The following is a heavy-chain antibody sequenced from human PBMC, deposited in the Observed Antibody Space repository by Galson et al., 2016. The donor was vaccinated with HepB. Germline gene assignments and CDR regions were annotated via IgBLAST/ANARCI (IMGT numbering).Heavy chain of an antibody. V-gene: IGHV3-30*03. J-gene: IGHJ3*02. CDR1: GFTFRTYD. Sequence: SLRLSCAASGFTFRTYDISWVRQAPGKGLEWVAVISDDGRNKYYADSVKGRLTISRDNSKNTLYLQMNSLKPEDTAMYYCAIIAVAGPFDIWGQGTMVTVSS. CDR2: ISDDGRNK. D-gene: IGHD6-19*01. CDR3: AIIAVAGPFDI.